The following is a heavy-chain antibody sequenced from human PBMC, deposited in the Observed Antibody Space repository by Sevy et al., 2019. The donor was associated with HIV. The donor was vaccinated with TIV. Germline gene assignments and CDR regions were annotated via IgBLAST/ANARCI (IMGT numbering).Heavy chain of an antibody. V-gene: IGHV1-2*02. Sequence: ASVKVSCKASGYTFTGYYMHWVRQAPGQGLEWMGWINPNSGGTNYAQKFQGRVTMTRDTSISTAYMELSRLRSDDTAVDYCARDEEDIVVVPAAGWFDPWGQGTLVTVSS. CDR2: INPNSGGT. CDR3: ARDEEDIVVVPAAGWFDP. D-gene: IGHD2-2*01. J-gene: IGHJ5*02. CDR1: GYTFTGYY.